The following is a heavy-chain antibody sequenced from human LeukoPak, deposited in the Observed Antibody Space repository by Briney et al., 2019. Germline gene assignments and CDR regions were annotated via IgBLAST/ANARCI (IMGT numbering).Heavy chain of an antibody. J-gene: IGHJ4*02. CDR2: ISYDGSNK. V-gene: IGHV3-30*04. Sequence: GRSLRLSCAASGFTFSSYAMHWVRQAPGKGLEWVAVISYDGSNKYYADSVKGRFTISRDNSKNTLYLQMNSLRAEDTAVYYCARARRAVFLIAVARTSYYFDYWGQGTLVTVSS. CDR3: ARARRAVFLIAVARTSYYFDY. D-gene: IGHD6-19*01. CDR1: GFTFSSYA.